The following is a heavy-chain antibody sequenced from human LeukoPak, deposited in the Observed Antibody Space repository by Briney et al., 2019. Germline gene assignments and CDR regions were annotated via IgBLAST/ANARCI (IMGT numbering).Heavy chain of an antibody. CDR1: GFTVSSNY. J-gene: IGHJ4*02. CDR3: ASDHSNSWYPYYFDY. Sequence: GGSLRLSCAASGFTVSSNYMSWVRQAPGKGLEWVSVIYSGGTTYYADSVKGGFTISRDNSQNTLYLQMNSPRAEDTAVYYCASDHSNSWYPYYFDYWGQGTLVTVSS. CDR2: IYSGGTT. D-gene: IGHD6-13*01. V-gene: IGHV3-66*01.